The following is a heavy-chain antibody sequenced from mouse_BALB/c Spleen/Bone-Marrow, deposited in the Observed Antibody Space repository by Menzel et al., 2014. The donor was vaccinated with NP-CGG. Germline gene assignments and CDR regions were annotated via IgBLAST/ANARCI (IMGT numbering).Heavy chain of an antibody. D-gene: IGHD1-1*01. V-gene: IGHV1S81*02. CDR3: TRSNYGYWYFDV. CDR2: INPSNGGT. CDR1: GYTFSSYY. Sequence: QVQLKESGAELVKPGASVKLSCKASGYTFSSYYMYWVKQRPGQGLEWIGEINPSNGGTKFNEKFKSKATLTVDKSSSTAYMQLSSLTSEDSAVYYCTRSNYGYWYFDVRGAGTTVTVSS. J-gene: IGHJ1*01.